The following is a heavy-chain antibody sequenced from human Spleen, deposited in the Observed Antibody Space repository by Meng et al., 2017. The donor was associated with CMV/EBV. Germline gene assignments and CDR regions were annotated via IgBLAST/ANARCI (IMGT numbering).Heavy chain of an antibody. J-gene: IGHJ6*02. Sequence: ASVKVSCKASGYTFTAFYMHWVRQAPGQGLEWMGWINPNSGVTNYAQKLQGRVTMTRDTSITTAYMDLTRLTSDDTAVYWCARSVQGMDVWGQGTTVTVSS. CDR1: GYTFTAFY. CDR2: INPNSGVT. CDR3: ARSVQGMDV. V-gene: IGHV1-2*02.